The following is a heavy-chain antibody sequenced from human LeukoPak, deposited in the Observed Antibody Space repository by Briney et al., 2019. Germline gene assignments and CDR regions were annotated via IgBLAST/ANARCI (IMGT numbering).Heavy chain of an antibody. Sequence: GASVKVSCKASGYTFTSYGISWVRQAPGQGLEWMGIINPSGGSTSYAQKFQGRVTMTRDTSTSTVYMELSSLRSEDTAVYYCARGYYYDSSGYYSAFDYWGQGTLVTVSS. V-gene: IGHV1-46*01. D-gene: IGHD3-22*01. CDR1: GYTFTSYG. CDR2: INPSGGST. CDR3: ARGYYYDSSGYYSAFDY. J-gene: IGHJ4*02.